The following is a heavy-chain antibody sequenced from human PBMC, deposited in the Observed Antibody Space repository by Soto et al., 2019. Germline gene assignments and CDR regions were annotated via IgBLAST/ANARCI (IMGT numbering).Heavy chain of an antibody. J-gene: IGHJ6*02. V-gene: IGHV4-34*01. CDR1: GGSFNDYY. CDR3: ARGLATHTFAYYYYGMDV. D-gene: IGHD3-3*02. CDR2: INHNGAA. Sequence: QVQLQQWGAGLLKPSETLSLTCAVYGGSFNDYYWTWIRQPPGKGLEWSGEINHNGAANRNPSLRSRVTISLDTSKKQVSLKLTSVSAADAAVYYCARGLATHTFAYYYYGMDVWGQGTKVTVSS.